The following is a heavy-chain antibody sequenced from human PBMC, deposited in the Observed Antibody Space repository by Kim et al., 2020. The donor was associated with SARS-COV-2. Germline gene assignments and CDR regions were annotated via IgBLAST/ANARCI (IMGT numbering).Heavy chain of an antibody. CDR1: GYTFTSYG. CDR3: ARDDYCSGGSCYFLRYYYYGMDV. J-gene: IGHJ6*02. D-gene: IGHD2-15*01. Sequence: ASVKVSCKASGYTFTSYGISWVRQAPGQGLEWMGWISAYNGNTNYAQKLQGRVTMTTDTSTSTAYMELRSLRSDDTAVYYCARDDYCSGGSCYFLRYYYYGMDVWGQGTTVTVSS. V-gene: IGHV1-18*01. CDR2: ISAYNGNT.